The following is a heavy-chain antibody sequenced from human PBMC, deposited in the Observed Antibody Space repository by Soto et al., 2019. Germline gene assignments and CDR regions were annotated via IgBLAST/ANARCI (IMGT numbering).Heavy chain of an antibody. D-gene: IGHD3-22*01. Sequence: QVQLQESGPGLVKPSQTLSLTCTVSGGSISSGDYYWSWIRQPPGKGLEWIGSIYYSGSTYYNPSLKSRVTISIDTYTSKNQFSLRLSSVTAADTAIYYCARESGYFETSDCAHSDYWGQGTLVTVSS. V-gene: IGHV4-30-4*01. CDR2: IYYSGST. J-gene: IGHJ4*02. CDR1: GGSISSGDYY. CDR3: ARESGYFETSDCAHSDY.